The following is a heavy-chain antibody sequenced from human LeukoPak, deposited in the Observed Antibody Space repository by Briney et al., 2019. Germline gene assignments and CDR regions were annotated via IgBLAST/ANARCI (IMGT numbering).Heavy chain of an antibody. Sequence: SETLSLTCTVSGGSISSYYWSWIRQPPGKGLEWIGYIYYSGSTNYNPSLMSRVTISVDTSKNQFSLKLSSVTAADTAVYYCARVLYDYGGYYFDYWGQGTLVTVSS. J-gene: IGHJ4*02. CDR3: ARVLYDYGGYYFDY. V-gene: IGHV4-59*01. CDR1: GGSISSYY. CDR2: IYYSGST. D-gene: IGHD4-23*01.